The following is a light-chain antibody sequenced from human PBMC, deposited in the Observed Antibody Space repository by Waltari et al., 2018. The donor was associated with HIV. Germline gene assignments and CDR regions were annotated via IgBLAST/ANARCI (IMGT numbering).Light chain of an antibody. Sequence: QSALPPPASVSGSPGQSIPLSCPGTSSAVGGYDYVSRYQQHPGTAPKLMIYEVITRPSGVSNRFSGSKSGNTASLTIAGLQAEDEADYYCSSYTSSSTLVVFGGGTKLTVL. J-gene: IGLJ2*01. CDR2: EVI. V-gene: IGLV2-14*01. CDR1: SSAVGGYDY. CDR3: SSYTSSSTLVV.